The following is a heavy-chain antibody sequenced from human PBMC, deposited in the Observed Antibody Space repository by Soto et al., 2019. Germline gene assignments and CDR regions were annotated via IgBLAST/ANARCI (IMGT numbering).Heavy chain of an antibody. CDR3: ARDLEAGTCDY. CDR2: ISAYNGNT. V-gene: IGHV1-18*01. J-gene: IGHJ4*02. D-gene: IGHD6-13*01. CDR1: GYTFTSYG. Sequence: QVQLVQSGAEVKKPGASVKVSCKASGYTFTSYGISWVRQATGQGLEWMGWISAYNGNTNYAQKLQGRVSMTTDTSTSTDYMEQRSLRSADTDVYYCARDLEAGTCDYWGQGTLVTVSS.